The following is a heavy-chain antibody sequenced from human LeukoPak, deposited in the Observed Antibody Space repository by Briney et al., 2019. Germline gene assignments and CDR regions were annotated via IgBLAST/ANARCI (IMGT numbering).Heavy chain of an antibody. CDR2: ISGSGGST. Sequence: PGGSLRLSCAASGFTFSSYGMSWVRQAPGKGLEWVSAISGSGGSTYYADSVKGRFTISRDNAKNSLYLQMHSLRAEDMALYYCAKGSSAWNEVFHFDYWGQGTLVTVSS. J-gene: IGHJ4*02. CDR3: AKGSSAWNEVFHFDY. V-gene: IGHV3-23*01. D-gene: IGHD6-19*01. CDR1: GFTFSSYG.